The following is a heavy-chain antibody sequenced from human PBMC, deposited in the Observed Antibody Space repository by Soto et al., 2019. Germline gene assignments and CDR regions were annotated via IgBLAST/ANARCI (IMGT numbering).Heavy chain of an antibody. D-gene: IGHD3-10*01. Sequence: LSLTCTVSGGSVSSGSYYWSWIRQPPGKGLEWIGYIYYSGSTNYNPSLKSRVTISEDTSKNQFSLKLSSVTAADTAVYYCARAQGDLDYDGTSWIANCCDPWGQGTLVTVSS. CDR1: GGSVSSGSYY. V-gene: IGHV4-61*01. J-gene: IGHJ5*02. CDR2: IYYSGST. CDR3: ARAQGDLDYDGTSWIANCCDP.